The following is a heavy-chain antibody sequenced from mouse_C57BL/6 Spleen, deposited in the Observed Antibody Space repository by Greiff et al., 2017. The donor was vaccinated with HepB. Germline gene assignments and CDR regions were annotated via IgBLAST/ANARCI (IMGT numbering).Heavy chain of an antibody. Sequence: EVQVVESGGGLVQPGGSLKLSCAASGFTFSDYYMYWVRQTPEKRLEWVAYISNGGGSTYYPDTVKGRFTISRDNAKNTLYLQMSRLKSEDTAMYYCARRDDYDGPFAYWGQGTLVTVSA. CDR1: GFTFSDYY. J-gene: IGHJ3*01. V-gene: IGHV5-12*01. CDR3: ARRDDYDGPFAY. CDR2: ISNGGGST. D-gene: IGHD2-4*01.